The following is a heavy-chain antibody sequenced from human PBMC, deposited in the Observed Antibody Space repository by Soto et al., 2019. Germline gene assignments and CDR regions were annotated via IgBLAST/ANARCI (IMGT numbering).Heavy chain of an antibody. J-gene: IGHJ5*02. CDR1: GGTFTNYG. CDR2: IIPVFGTP. V-gene: IGHV1-69*01. D-gene: IGHD3-16*02. Sequence: QVQLVQSGAEVKKPGSSVTVSCKASGGTFTNYGVTWVRQAPGQGLEWMGGIIPVFGTPNYAQKFQGRVTITADESRSTAYMELSSLRSEDTAVYYCARAGYTSGATQWLDPWGQGTLVTVSS. CDR3: ARAGYTSGATQWLDP.